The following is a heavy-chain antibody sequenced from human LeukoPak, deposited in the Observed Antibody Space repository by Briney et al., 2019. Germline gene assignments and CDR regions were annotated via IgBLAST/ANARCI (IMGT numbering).Heavy chain of an antibody. D-gene: IGHD5-12*01. CDR1: GFNFDDYG. Sequence: GGSLRLSCAASGFNFDDYGMSWVRQAPGKGLEWVSGINWNGGSTGYADSVKGRFTISRDNAKNSLYVQMNSPRAEDTALYYCARVAYSGYVTGNDYWGQGTLVIVSS. J-gene: IGHJ4*02. CDR3: ARVAYSGYVTGNDY. CDR2: INWNGGST. V-gene: IGHV3-20*04.